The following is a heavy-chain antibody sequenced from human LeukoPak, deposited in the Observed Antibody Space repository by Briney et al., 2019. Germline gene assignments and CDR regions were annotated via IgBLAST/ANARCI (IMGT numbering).Heavy chain of an antibody. Sequence: GGSLRLSCAASGFTFDTYAMSWVRQAPGKGLEWVSGLSGSGGSTYYADSVKGRFTISRDNAKNTLYLQMNSLRAEDTALYYCARFGYGGKVDYWGQGTLVTVSS. J-gene: IGHJ4*02. D-gene: IGHD4-23*01. V-gene: IGHV3-23*01. CDR2: LSGSGGST. CDR1: GFTFDTYA. CDR3: ARFGYGGKVDY.